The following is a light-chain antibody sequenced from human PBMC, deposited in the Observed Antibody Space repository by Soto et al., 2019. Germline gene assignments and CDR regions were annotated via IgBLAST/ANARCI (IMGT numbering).Light chain of an antibody. CDR3: HQGDSFPLT. J-gene: IGKJ4*01. Sequence: DIQMTPSPSSVSASGGDIVTITCRASQGIGSWLAWFQQKPGEAPSLLIYAASSLHSGVPSRFSGSGSGTDFTLTVTSLQPEDFATDYCHQGDSFPLTFGGGTKVEIQ. CDR2: AAS. V-gene: IGKV1-12*01. CDR1: QGIGSW.